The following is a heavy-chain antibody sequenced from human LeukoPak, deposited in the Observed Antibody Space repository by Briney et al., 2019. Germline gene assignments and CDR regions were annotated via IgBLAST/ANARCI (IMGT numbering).Heavy chain of an antibody. D-gene: IGHD3-10*01. CDR2: INGEGRGT. V-gene: IGHV3-74*01. CDR3: VRGGNTYYGLGY. J-gene: IGHJ4*02. Sequence: GGSLRLSCTASGFTFSRFWMHWVRQAPGKGLEWVAHINGEGRGTTYADVVKGRFTISRDNAKNTLYLQMNSLRVDDTALYYCVRGGNTYYGLGYWGQGALVTVSS. CDR1: GFTFSRFW.